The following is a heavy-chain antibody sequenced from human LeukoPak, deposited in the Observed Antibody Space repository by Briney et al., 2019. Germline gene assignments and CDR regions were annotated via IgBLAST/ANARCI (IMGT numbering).Heavy chain of an antibody. CDR1: GFTFSNYA. J-gene: IGHJ4*02. Sequence: PGGSLRLSCAASGFTFSNYAMNWVRQAPGRGLEWVGRIKRKGDDGTIDYAAPVKGRLSISRDDSKKTLYLQMKSLKSEDTAVYYCTAGTGRSDFDYWGQGTLVTVSS. CDR3: TAGTGRSDFDY. CDR2: IKRKGDDGTI. V-gene: IGHV3-15*01. D-gene: IGHD3/OR15-3a*01.